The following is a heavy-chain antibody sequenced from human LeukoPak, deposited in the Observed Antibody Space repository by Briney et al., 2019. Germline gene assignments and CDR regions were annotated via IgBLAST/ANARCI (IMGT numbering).Heavy chain of an antibody. CDR3: VRSYDY. J-gene: IGHJ4*02. V-gene: IGHV3-74*03. CDR1: GFTFSDKW. Sequence: GGALRLSCAASGFTFSDKWMHWVRQAPGKGLVWVSRIFRDDSSISYADSVRGRFTISRDNAKNTLYLQMNSLRADDTAVYYCVRSYDYWGQGTMVIVSS. CDR2: IFRDDSSI.